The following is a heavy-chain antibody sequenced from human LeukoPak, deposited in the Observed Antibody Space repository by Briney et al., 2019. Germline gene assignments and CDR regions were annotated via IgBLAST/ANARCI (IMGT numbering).Heavy chain of an antibody. CDR2: IWYDGSNK. CDR1: GFTFSSYG. J-gene: IGHJ6*02. Sequence: GGSLRLSCAASGFTFSSYGMHWVRQAPGKGLEWVAVIWYDGSNKYYADSVKGRFTISRDNSKNTLYLQMNSLRAEDTAVYYCASGGMLPYYYYYGMDVWGQGTTVTVSS. V-gene: IGHV3-33*08. CDR3: ASGGMLPYYYYYGMDV. D-gene: IGHD2-8*01.